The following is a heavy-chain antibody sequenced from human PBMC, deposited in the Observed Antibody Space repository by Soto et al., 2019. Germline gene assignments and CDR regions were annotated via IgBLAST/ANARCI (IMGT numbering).Heavy chain of an antibody. D-gene: IGHD1-1*01. CDR3: ARDYNGFDF. V-gene: IGHV6-1*01. CDR1: GDSVSSNSAA. Sequence: QVQLQPSGPGLVQPSQTLSLTCAIFGDSVSSNSAAWNWIRQSPSGGLEWLGRTYLRSKWYHDYALSVKSRITIDPDTSKNQFSLQLTSVTPEDTAVYYCARDYNGFDFWGQGTLVTVSS. CDR2: TYLRSKWYH. J-gene: IGHJ4*02.